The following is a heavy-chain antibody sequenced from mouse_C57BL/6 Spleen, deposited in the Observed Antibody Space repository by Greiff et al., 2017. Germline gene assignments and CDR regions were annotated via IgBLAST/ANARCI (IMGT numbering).Heavy chain of an antibody. CDR3: ARSKALYDYDGGYFDY. CDR2: INPGSGGT. Sequence: VKLMESGAELVRPGTSVKVSCKASGYAFTNYLIEWVKQRPGQGLEWIGVINPGSGGTNYNEKFKGKATLTADKSSSTAYMQLSSLTSEDSAVYFCARSKALYDYDGGYFDYWGQGTTLTVSS. D-gene: IGHD2-4*01. J-gene: IGHJ2*01. V-gene: IGHV1-54*01. CDR1: GYAFTNYL.